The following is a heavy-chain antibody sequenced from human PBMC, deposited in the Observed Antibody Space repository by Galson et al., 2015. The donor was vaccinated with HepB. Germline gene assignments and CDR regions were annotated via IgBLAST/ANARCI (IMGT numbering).Heavy chain of an antibody. V-gene: IGHV1-46*01. CDR2: INPSGGST. D-gene: IGHD4-11*01. CDR1: GYTFTSYY. J-gene: IGHJ5*02. CDR3: ARAAVSWYSSSPKSNWFDP. Sequence: SVKVSCKASGYTFTSYYMHWVRQAPGQGLEWMGIINPSGGSTSYAQKFQGRVTMTRDTSTSTVYMELSSLRSEDTAVYYCARAAVSWYSSSPKSNWFDPWGQGTLVTVSS.